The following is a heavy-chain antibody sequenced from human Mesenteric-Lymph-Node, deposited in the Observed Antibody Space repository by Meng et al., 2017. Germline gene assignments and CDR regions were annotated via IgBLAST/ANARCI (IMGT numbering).Heavy chain of an antibody. Sequence: MRPGATVKVSCKASGYTFSSYGFTWVRQAPGQGLEWLGWISTYNDNPKYAQKVQGRVTMTADTSTSTAYMELRSLTSDDTAVYYCARDLWPHIVVVTAPSEFWGQGTLVTVSS. J-gene: IGHJ4*02. D-gene: IGHD2-21*02. CDR2: ISTYNDNP. CDR1: GYTFSSYG. V-gene: IGHV1-18*01. CDR3: ARDLWPHIVVVTAPSEF.